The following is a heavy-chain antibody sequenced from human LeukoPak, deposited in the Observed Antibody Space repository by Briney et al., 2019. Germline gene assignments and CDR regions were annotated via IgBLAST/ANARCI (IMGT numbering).Heavy chain of an antibody. Sequence: SGESLRLSCVASGFSFSNFWMSWVRQAPGERPEWLTNIKQDGSQRYYVDSVRGRFTISRDNAKNSLYLQMNSLRAEDTAVYYCARDRDSSWYPYLDQWGQGTLVTVSS. J-gene: IGHJ4*02. V-gene: IGHV3-7*03. CDR3: ARDRDSSWYPYLDQ. CDR2: IKQDGSQR. CDR1: GFSFSNFW. D-gene: IGHD6-13*01.